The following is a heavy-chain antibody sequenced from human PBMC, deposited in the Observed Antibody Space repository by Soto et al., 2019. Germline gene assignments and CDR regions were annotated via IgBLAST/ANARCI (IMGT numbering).Heavy chain of an antibody. CDR2: VSSSSYI. J-gene: IGHJ4*02. CDR1: GFTFSTYA. CDR3: ARDQPGYSYGYGLGY. V-gene: IGHV3-21*01. Sequence: PGGSLRLSCAASGFTFSTYAMAWVRQAPGKGLEWVSGVSSSSYIYYADSVKGRFTISRDNAKNSLYLQMNSLRAEDTAVYYCARDQPGYSYGYGLGYWGQGTLVTVSS. D-gene: IGHD5-18*01.